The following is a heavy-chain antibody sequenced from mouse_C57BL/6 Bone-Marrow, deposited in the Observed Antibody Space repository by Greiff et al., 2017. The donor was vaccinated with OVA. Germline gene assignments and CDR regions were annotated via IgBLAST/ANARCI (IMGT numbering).Heavy chain of an antibody. CDR2: IDPETGGT. Sequence: QVQLQQSGAELVRPGASVTLSCKASGYTFTDYEMHWVKQTPVHGLEWIGAIDPETGGTAYNQKFKGKAILTADKSSSTAYMELRSLTSEDSAVYYCTRAGDYYGSRYYAMDYWGQGTSVTVSS. J-gene: IGHJ4*01. D-gene: IGHD1-1*01. V-gene: IGHV1-15*01. CDR1: GYTFTDYE. CDR3: TRAGDYYGSRYYAMDY.